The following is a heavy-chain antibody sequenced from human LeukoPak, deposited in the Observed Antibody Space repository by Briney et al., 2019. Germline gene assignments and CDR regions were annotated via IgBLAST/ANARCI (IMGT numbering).Heavy chain of an antibody. J-gene: IGHJ4*02. CDR3: ARGPSGNTRVDH. D-gene: IGHD4-23*01. CDR2: ISSSGGHI. CDR1: GFTFNIYT. Sequence: GGSLRLSCEASGFTFNIYTMNWVRQAPGKGLEWVSSISSSGGHIYYADSVKGRVAISRDNAKNSLDLQMNSLRVEDTAVYYCARGPSGNTRVDHWGQGTLVTVSS. V-gene: IGHV3-21*01.